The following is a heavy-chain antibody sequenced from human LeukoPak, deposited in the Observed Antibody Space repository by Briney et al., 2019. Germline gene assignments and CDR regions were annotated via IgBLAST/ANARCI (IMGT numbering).Heavy chain of an antibody. V-gene: IGHV3-53*01. J-gene: IGHJ4*02. D-gene: IGHD1-26*01. Sequence: GGSLRLSCAASGLTVSSSYMSWVRQAPGKGLEWVSIIYNDGSTYYADSVKGRFTISRDNSKNMLYLQMNSLRAEDTAVYYCAKPNVGVPLQYFDSWGQGTLVTVSS. CDR2: IYNDGST. CDR3: AKPNVGVPLQYFDS. CDR1: GLTVSSSY.